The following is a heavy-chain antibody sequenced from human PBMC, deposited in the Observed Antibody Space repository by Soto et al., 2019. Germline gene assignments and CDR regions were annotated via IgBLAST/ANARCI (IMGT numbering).Heavy chain of an antibody. V-gene: IGHV4-34*01. CDR3: ARGVYGGHCSSTSCYRANWFDP. J-gene: IGHJ5*02. CDR1: GGSFSGYY. Sequence: SETLSLTCAVYGGSFSGYYWSWIRQPPGKGLEWIGEINHSGSTNYNPSLKSRVTLSVDTSKNQFSLKLSSVTAADTAVYYCARGVYGGHCSSTSCYRANWFDPWGQGTLVTVSS. D-gene: IGHD2-2*02. CDR2: INHSGST.